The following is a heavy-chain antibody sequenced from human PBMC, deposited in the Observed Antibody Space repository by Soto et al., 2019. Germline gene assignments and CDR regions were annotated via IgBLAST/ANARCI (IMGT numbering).Heavy chain of an antibody. CDR3: ARGGEMATITVGGDY. D-gene: IGHD5-12*01. V-gene: IGHV1-46*01. J-gene: IGHJ4*02. Sequence: QVQLVQSGAEVKKPGASVKVSCKASGYTFTSYYMHWVRQAPGQGLEWMGIINLSGGSTNYAQKFQGRVTMTRDTSTSTVYMELSSLRSEDTAVYYCARGGEMATITVGGDYWGQGTLVTVS. CDR2: INLSGGST. CDR1: GYTFTSYY.